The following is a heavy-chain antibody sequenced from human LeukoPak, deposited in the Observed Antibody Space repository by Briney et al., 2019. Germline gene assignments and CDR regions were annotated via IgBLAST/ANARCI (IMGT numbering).Heavy chain of an antibody. CDR3: ARGSFGYCSGGSCSWFDP. V-gene: IGHV1-18*01. Sequence: ASVKVSCKASGYTFTSYGISWVRQAPGQGLEWMGWISDYNGNTKYAQKLQGRVTMTTDTSTSTAYMGLRSLRSDDTAVYYCARGSFGYCSGGSCSWFDPWGQRTLVIVSS. D-gene: IGHD2-15*01. J-gene: IGHJ5*02. CDR1: GYTFTSYG. CDR2: ISDYNGNT.